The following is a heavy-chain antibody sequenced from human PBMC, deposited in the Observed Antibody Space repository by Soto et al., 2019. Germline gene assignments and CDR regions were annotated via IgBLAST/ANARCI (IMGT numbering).Heavy chain of an antibody. CDR1: GGSFSGYY. CDR3: ARAEFWSGYYTGYYFDW. Sequence: SETLSLTCAVYGGSFSGYYWSWIRQPPGKGLEWIGEISHSGRTNYNPSLKSRVTISADTSKNQFSLRLSSVTAADTAVYYCARAEFWSGYYTGYYFDWWGQGTLVTVSS. J-gene: IGHJ4*02. D-gene: IGHD3-3*01. V-gene: IGHV4-34*01. CDR2: ISHSGRT.